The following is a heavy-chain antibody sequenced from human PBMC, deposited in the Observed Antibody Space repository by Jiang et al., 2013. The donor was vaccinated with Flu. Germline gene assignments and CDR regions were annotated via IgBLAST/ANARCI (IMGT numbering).Heavy chain of an antibody. D-gene: IGHD3-3*01. J-gene: IGHJ5*02. V-gene: IGHV1-46*03. CDR1: GYTFTSYY. CDR2: INPSGGST. CDR3: ARVGAVDYDFWSGPGSNWFDP. Sequence: GAEVKKPGASVKVSCKASGYTFTSYYMHWVRQALGQGLEWMGIINPSGGSTSYAQKFQGRVTMTRDTSTSTVYMELSSLRSEDTAVYYCARVGAVDYDFWSGPGSNWFDPWGQGTLVTVSS.